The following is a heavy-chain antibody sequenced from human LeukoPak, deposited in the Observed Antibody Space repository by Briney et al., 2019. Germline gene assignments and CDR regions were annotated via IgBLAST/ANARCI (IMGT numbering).Heavy chain of an antibody. CDR2: IYYSGST. J-gene: IGHJ6*02. D-gene: IGHD2-2*01. V-gene: IGHV4-59*01. CDR1: GGSISSYY. CDR3: ARDRIVVVPAAMGADYYYGMDV. Sequence: ASETLSLTCTVSGGSISSYYWSWIRQPPGKGLEWIGYIYYSGSTNYNPSLKSRVTISVDASKNQFSLKLSSVTAADTAVYYCARDRIVVVPAAMGADYYYGMDVWGQGTTVTVSS.